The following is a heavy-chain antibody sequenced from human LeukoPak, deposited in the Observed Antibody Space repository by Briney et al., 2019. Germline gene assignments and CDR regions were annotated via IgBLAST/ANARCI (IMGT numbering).Heavy chain of an antibody. CDR3: ARASGVATVNDVFDI. J-gene: IGHJ3*02. CDR2: IIPIFGTA. D-gene: IGHD4-17*01. Sequence: EASVKVSCKASGGTFSSYAISWVRQAPGQGLEWMGGIIPIFGTANYAQKFQGRVTITVDESTSTAYMELSSLRSEDTAVYYCARASGVATVNDVFDIWGQGTMVTVSS. CDR1: GGTFSSYA. V-gene: IGHV1-69*13.